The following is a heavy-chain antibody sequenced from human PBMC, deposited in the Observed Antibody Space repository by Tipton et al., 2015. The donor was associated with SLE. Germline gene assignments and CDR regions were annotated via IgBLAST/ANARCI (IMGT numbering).Heavy chain of an antibody. CDR1: GGSISSGGYY. D-gene: IGHD2-2*01. J-gene: IGHJ5*02. V-gene: IGHV4-31*03. CDR2: IYYSGST. CDR3: ARGLLVVPAAMGGWFDP. Sequence: TLSLTCTVSGGSISSGGYYWSWIRQHPGKGLEWIGYIYYSGSTYYNPSLKSRVTISVDTSKNQFSLKLSPVTAADTAVYYCARGLLVVPAAMGGWFDPWGQGTLVTVSS.